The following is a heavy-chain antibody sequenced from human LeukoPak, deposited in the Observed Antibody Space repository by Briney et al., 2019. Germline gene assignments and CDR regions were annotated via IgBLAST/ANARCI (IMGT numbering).Heavy chain of an antibody. V-gene: IGHV3-13*01. CDR3: AREGSLNNKDAFDF. Sequence: PGGSLRLSCAASGFTFSDYEMHWVRQVIGEGLDWVSAIGTAGNTFYADSVKGRFTISRENARNSFYLQMNSLRAGDTAVYYCAREGSLNNKDAFDFWGQGTMVTVSS. CDR2: IGTAGNT. J-gene: IGHJ3*01. CDR1: GFTFSDYE. D-gene: IGHD1/OR15-1a*01.